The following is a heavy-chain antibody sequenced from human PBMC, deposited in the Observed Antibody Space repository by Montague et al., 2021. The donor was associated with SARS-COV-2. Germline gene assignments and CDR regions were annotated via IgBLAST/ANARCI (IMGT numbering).Heavy chain of an antibody. D-gene: IGHD3-10*01. J-gene: IGHJ5*02. CDR1: GFTFSSYA. CDR3: AKGFTYYFASGGYPNYFDP. Sequence: SLRLSCPASGFTFSSYAMLWVRQAPGKGLEWVSTISSTGGSTYYADSVKGRFIISRDNSRNTVYLQMNNLRAEDTAVYYCAKGFTYYFASGGYPNYFDPWGQGTLVSVSS. CDR2: ISSTGGST. V-gene: IGHV3-23*01.